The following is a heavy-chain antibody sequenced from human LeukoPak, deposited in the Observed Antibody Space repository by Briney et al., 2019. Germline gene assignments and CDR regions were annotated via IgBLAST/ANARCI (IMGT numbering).Heavy chain of an antibody. CDR1: SASIXGXX. V-gene: IGHV4-59*01. Sequence: SETLSLTCHISSASIXGXXXXXIRQPPGXXXXXIGSIDYXEXTYYXXXXXXXXTXXVGTSKQQFSLRLSSVTASDTAIYYCARSEGPTYYFNYWSQGTLVTVSS. CDR3: ARSEGPTYYFNY. D-gene: IGHD2/OR15-2a*01. J-gene: IGHJ4*02. CDR2: IDYXEXT.